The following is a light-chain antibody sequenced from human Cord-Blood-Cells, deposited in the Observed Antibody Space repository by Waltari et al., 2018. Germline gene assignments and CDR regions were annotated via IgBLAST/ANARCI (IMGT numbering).Light chain of an antibody. CDR1: SSDVGGYNS. V-gene: IGLV2-11*01. CDR3: CSYAGSYTYV. CDR2: DVS. Sequence: QSALTQPRSVSGSPGQSVTISCPGTSSDVGGYNSCSWYQQHPGKAPKLMIDDVSKRPSGVPDRFSGSKSGNTASLTISGLQAEDEADYYCCSYAGSYTYVFGTGTKVTVL. J-gene: IGLJ1*01.